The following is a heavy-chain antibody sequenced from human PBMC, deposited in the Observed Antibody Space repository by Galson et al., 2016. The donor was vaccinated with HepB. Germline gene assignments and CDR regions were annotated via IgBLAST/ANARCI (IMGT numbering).Heavy chain of an antibody. CDR3: ARVDFWSGYYTGWFDP. V-gene: IGHV3-33*01. CDR1: GSTFSSYG. CDR2: IWHDGSNT. J-gene: IGHJ5*02. D-gene: IGHD3-3*01. Sequence: SLRLSCAASGSTFSSYGMHWVRQAPGKGLEWVAVIWHDGSNTYYADSVKGRFTISRDNSKNTLYLQMNGLRAEDTAVYYCARVDFWSGYYTGWFDPWGQGISVTVSS.